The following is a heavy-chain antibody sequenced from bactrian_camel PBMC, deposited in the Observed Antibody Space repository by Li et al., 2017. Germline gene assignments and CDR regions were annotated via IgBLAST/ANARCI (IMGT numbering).Heavy chain of an antibody. D-gene: IGHD1*01. CDR1: GFTFSTYW. CDR2: INHSGGTT. CDR3: AAECQSRPAGMTIRATNFAH. J-gene: IGHJ4*01. Sequence: HVQLVESGGGLVQPGGSLRLSCAASGFTFSTYWMYWVRQAPGKGLEWVSTINHSGGTTYYPDSVKGRFTISRNNAKNTVYLQMNNLKPEDTAMYYCAAECQSRPAGMTIRATNFAHWGQGTQVTVS. V-gene: IGHV3S1*01.